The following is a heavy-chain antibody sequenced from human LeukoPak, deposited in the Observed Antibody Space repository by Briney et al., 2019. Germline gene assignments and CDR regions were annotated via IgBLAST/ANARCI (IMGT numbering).Heavy chain of an antibody. Sequence: PGGSLRLSCAASGFTFSSHWMSWVRQAPGKGLEWVASIKPDGSEKYYVDSVEGRFTISRDSAKSSLYLQMNAVRAEDTAVYYCARDRGSSGWYEFDYWGQGTLVTVSS. CDR1: GFTFSSHW. J-gene: IGHJ4*02. V-gene: IGHV3-7*01. CDR3: ARDRGSSGWYEFDY. D-gene: IGHD6-19*01. CDR2: IKPDGSEK.